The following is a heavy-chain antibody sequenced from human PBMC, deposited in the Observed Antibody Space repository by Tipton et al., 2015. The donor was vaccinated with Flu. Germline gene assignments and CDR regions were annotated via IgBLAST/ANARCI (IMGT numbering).Heavy chain of an antibody. J-gene: IGHJ6*02. D-gene: IGHD5-24*01. V-gene: IGHV1-69*01. CDR1: GGTFSSYA. CDR2: IIPILGIA. Sequence: QSGAEVKKPGSSVKVSCKASGGTFSSYAISWVRQAPGQGLEWMGGIIPILGIANYAQKFQGRVTITADESTSTAYMELSSLRSEDTAVYYGARDRSVEGHYYYYGMDVWGQGTTVTVSS. CDR3: ARDRSVEGHYYYYGMDV.